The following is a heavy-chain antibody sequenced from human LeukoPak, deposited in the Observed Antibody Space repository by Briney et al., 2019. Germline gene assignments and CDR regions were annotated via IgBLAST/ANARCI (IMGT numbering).Heavy chain of an antibody. J-gene: IGHJ4*02. D-gene: IGHD3-22*01. CDR1: GITLSNYG. Sequence: QAGGSLRLSCAVSGITLSNYGMSWVRQAPGKGLKWVAGISDSGGRTNYADSVKGRFTISRDNPKNTLYLQINSLRVEDTAVYFCAKRGVVIRVILVGFHKEAYYFDSWGQGALVTVSS. V-gene: IGHV3-23*01. CDR3: AKRGVVIRVILVGFHKEAYYFDS. CDR2: ISDSGGRT.